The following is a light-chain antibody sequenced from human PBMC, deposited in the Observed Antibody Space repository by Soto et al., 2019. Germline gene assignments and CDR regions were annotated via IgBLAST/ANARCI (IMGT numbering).Light chain of an antibody. J-gene: IGKJ1*01. Sequence: DIQMTESPSTLSASVGDRVTITSRASQSISSWLAWYQQKPGKAPKLLIYKASSLESGVPSRFSGSGSGTEFTLTISSLQPDDFATYYCQQYNSYSRGTFGQGTKVDI. CDR1: QSISSW. CDR3: QQYNSYSRGT. CDR2: KAS. V-gene: IGKV1-5*03.